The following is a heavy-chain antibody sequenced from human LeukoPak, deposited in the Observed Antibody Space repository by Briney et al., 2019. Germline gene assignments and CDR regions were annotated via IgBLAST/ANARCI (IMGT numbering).Heavy chain of an antibody. D-gene: IGHD3/OR15-3a*01. CDR2: ISFDGSNK. V-gene: IGHV3-30*03. CDR3: ARDGTGSFDY. Sequence: PGGSLRLSCAASGFTFSTYWMSWVRQAPGKGLEWVAVISFDGSNKYYADSVKGRFTISRDNSQNTLYLQMDSLRPEDTAVYYCARDGTGSFDYWGQGTLVTVSS. CDR1: GFTFSTYW. J-gene: IGHJ4*02.